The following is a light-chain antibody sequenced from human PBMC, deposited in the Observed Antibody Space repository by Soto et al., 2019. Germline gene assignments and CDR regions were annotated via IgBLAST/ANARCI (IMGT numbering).Light chain of an antibody. CDR3: AAWDASLGGFYV. Sequence: QSALTQTPSASETPGQRVTISCSGSRSSIGSNTVNWYQHLPGTAPKLLIYSNNHRPSGVPDRFSASKTGASASLAISGLQSEDEGDYYCAAWDASLGGFYVFGTGTKVTVL. CDR1: RSSIGSNT. V-gene: IGLV1-44*01. J-gene: IGLJ1*01. CDR2: SNN.